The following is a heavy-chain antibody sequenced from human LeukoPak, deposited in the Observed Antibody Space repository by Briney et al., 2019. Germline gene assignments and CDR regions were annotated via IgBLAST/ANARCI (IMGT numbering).Heavy chain of an antibody. J-gene: IGHJ5*02. CDR1: GGSISSGGYY. Sequence: SETLSLTCTVSGGSISSGGYYWSWIRQPPGKGLEWIGYIYHSGSTYYNPSLKSRVTISVDRSKNQFSLKLSSVTAADTAVYYCARDESGAAAGIRWFDPWGQGTLVTVSS. CDR3: ARDESGAAAGIRWFDP. CDR2: IYHSGST. D-gene: IGHD6-13*01. V-gene: IGHV4-30-2*01.